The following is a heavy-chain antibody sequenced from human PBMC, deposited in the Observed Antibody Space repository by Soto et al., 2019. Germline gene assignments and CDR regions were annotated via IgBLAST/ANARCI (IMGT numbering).Heavy chain of an antibody. J-gene: IGHJ4*02. CDR3: ARVVITFGGVIVPPFDY. V-gene: IGHV1-18*04. Sequence: QVQLVQSGAEMKKPGASVKVSCKASGYTFTSYGISWVRQAPGQGLEWMGWISAYNGNTNYAQKLQGRVTMTTDTSTSTAYMELRSLRSDDTAVYYCARVVITFGGVIVPPFDYWGQGTLVTVSS. D-gene: IGHD3-16*02. CDR2: ISAYNGNT. CDR1: GYTFTSYG.